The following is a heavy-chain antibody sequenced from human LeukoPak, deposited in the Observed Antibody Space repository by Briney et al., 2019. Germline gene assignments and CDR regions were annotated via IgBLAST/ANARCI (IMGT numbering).Heavy chain of an antibody. V-gene: IGHV3-30-3*01. D-gene: IGHD6-19*01. J-gene: IGHJ3*02. CDR3: ARALRSMAVAAFDM. CDR1: GFSFSSYV. CDR2: ISYDGDNK. Sequence: PGGSLRLSSAASGFSFSSYVMHSVRQAPGKGLEWVAVISYDGDNKYYTDSVKGRFTISRDNSKNTLYLQMNSLRAEDTAVYYCARALRSMAVAAFDMWGQGKMVTVSS.